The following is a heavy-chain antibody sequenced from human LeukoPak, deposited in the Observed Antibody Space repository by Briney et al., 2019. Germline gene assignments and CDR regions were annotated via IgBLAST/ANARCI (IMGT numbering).Heavy chain of an antibody. CDR1: GDSISTSSYY. V-gene: IGHV4-39*07. Sequence: SETLSLTCTVSGDSISTSSYYWGWIRHPPRKGLEWIGTIYYSGSTYYNPSLKSRLTISVDTSKNQFSLNLRSVTAAVTAVYYCARVRRTQLWTYYFDYWGQGSVVTDSS. CDR2: IYYSGST. J-gene: IGHJ4*02. CDR3: ARVRRTQLWTYYFDY. D-gene: IGHD5-18*01.